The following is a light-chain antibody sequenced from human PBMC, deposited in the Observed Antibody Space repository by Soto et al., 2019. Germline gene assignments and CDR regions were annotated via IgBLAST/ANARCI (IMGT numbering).Light chain of an antibody. J-gene: IGLJ2*01. Sequence: QSALTQPHSVSGSPGQSVTISCTGTSSDVGGYNYVSWYQHHPGKAPKLMIFEVSNRPSGVSNRFSGSKSGNTASLTISGLQAEDEADYYCSSYTSSSTLVVFGGGTKLTVL. CDR1: SSDVGGYNY. CDR2: EVS. CDR3: SSYTSSSTLVV. V-gene: IGLV2-14*01.